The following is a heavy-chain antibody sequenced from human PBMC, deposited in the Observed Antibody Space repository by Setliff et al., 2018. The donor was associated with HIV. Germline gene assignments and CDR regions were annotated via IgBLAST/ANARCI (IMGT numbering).Heavy chain of an antibody. CDR1: GYTFTDYY. V-gene: IGHV1-2*02. CDR2: INPKSGGT. Sequence: ASVKVSCKASGYTFTDYYMHWVRQAPGQGLEWMGWINPKSGGTNSARKFQGRVTMTRDTSISTAYMELSRLRSDDTAVYYCARDGGGPGDYYYYYMDVWAKGTTVTVSS. J-gene: IGHJ6*03. D-gene: IGHD3-16*01. CDR3: ARDGGGPGDYYYYYMDV.